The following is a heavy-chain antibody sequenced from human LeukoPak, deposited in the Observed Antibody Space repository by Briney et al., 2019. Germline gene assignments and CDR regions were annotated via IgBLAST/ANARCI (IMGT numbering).Heavy chain of an antibody. V-gene: IGHV3-23*01. CDR3: ARSSRWWSLDY. CDR1: AFTCSTAS. CDR2: FDTGFAA. D-gene: IGHD6-19*01. J-gene: IGHJ4*02. Sequence: GSLTLYASASAFTCSTASLRWVRQAPGMGREGIFTFDTGFAAYSQDSLNSRIIISRDNSKNALFLQMNSLRAEDNAVYYCARSSRWWSLDYWGQGTLVTVSS.